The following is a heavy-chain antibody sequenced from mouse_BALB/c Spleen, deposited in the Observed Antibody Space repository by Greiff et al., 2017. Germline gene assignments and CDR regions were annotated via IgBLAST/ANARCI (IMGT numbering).Heavy chain of an antibody. Sequence: EVQVVESGGGLVQPGGSRKLSCAASGFTFSDYGMAWVRQAPGKGPEWVAFISNLAYSIYYADTVTGRFTISRENAKNTLYLEMSSLRSEDTAMYYCARSTSMYYFDYWGQGTTLTVSS. V-gene: IGHV5-15*02. CDR1: GFTFSDYG. CDR3: ARSTSMYYFDY. J-gene: IGHJ2*01. D-gene: IGHD2-1*01. CDR2: ISNLAYSI.